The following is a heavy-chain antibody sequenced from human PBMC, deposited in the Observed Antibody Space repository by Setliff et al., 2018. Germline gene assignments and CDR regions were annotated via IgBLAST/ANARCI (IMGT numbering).Heavy chain of an antibody. V-gene: IGHV5-51*01. CDR2: IFPADSDT. J-gene: IGHJ4*02. Sequence: GESLKISCKGSGYRFSSYWIGWVRQMPGKGLEWIGIIFPADSDTRYSPSFQGQVTISADKSIRSAYLQWSSLKASDTAIYYCAREHVSGHSEYWGQGTLVTVSS. CDR3: AREHVSGHSEY. CDR1: GYRFSSYW. D-gene: IGHD1-26*01.